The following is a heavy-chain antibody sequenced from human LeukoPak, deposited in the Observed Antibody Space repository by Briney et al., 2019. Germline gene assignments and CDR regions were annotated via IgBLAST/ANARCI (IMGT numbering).Heavy chain of an antibody. V-gene: IGHV4-59*08. CDR2: IYYSGST. J-gene: IGHJ4*02. CDR3: ARRAFSSGYYYFDY. Sequence: SETLSLTCSVSGVSVSDYHWIWIRQPPAKGLEWIGYIYYSGSTNYNPSLKSRVTISVDTSKNQFSLKLSSVTAADTAVYYCARRAFSSGYYYFDYWGQGTLVTVSS. D-gene: IGHD3-22*01. CDR1: GVSVSDYH.